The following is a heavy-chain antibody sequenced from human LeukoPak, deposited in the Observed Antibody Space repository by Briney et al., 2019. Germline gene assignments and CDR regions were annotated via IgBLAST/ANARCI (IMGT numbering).Heavy chain of an antibody. D-gene: IGHD3-22*01. CDR3: ARERYYDSSGYSA. V-gene: IGHV4-59*12. Sequence: SETLSLTCTVSGGSISSYYWSWIRQPPGKGLEWIGYIYYSGSTNYNPSLKSRVTISVDKSKNQFSLKLSSVTAADTAVYYCARERYYDSSGYSAWGQGTLVTVSS. CDR2: IYYSGST. J-gene: IGHJ4*02. CDR1: GGSISSYY.